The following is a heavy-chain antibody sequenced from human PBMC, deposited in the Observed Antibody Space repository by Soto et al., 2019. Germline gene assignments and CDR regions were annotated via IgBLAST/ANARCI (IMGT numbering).Heavy chain of an antibody. CDR3: AREGVAARPLDY. D-gene: IGHD6-6*01. J-gene: IGHJ4*02. Sequence: QVQLVESGGGVVQPGRSLRLSCAASGFTFSSYAMHWVRQAPGKGLEWVAVISYDGSNKYYADSVKGRFTISRDNSKNTLYLQMNSLRSEDTAVYYWAREGVAARPLDYWGQGTLVTVSS. CDR2: ISYDGSNK. V-gene: IGHV3-30-3*01. CDR1: GFTFSSYA.